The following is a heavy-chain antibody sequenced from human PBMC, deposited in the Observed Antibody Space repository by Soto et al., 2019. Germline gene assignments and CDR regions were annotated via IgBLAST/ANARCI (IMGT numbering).Heavy chain of an antibody. J-gene: IGHJ6*03. Sequence: EVQLVESGGGLVKPGGSLRLSCAASGFTFSNAWMSWVRQAPGKGLEWVGRIKSKTDGGTTDYAAPVKGRFTISRDDSKNTLYLQMNSLKTEDTAVYYCTTDPYYDFWSGYYREGSDYYYYYMDVWGKGTTVTVSS. CDR3: TTDPYYDFWSGYYREGSDYYYYYMDV. CDR1: GFTFSNAW. D-gene: IGHD3-3*01. CDR2: IKSKTDGGTT. V-gene: IGHV3-15*01.